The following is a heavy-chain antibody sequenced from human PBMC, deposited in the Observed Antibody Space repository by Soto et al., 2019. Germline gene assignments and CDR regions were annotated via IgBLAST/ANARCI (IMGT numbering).Heavy chain of an antibody. Sequence: ASVKVSCKASGYTFTGYYMHWLRQAPGQGLEWMGWINPNSGGTNYAQKFQGRVTMTRDTSISTAYMELSRLRSDDTAVYYCARDRDILSYYGMDVWGQGTTVTAP. CDR2: INPNSGGT. V-gene: IGHV1-2*02. CDR1: GYTFTGYY. D-gene: IGHD3-9*01. CDR3: ARDRDILSYYGMDV. J-gene: IGHJ6*02.